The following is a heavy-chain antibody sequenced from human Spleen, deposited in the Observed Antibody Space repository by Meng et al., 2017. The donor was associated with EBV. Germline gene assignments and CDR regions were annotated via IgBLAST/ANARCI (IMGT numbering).Heavy chain of an antibody. Sequence: QVQLVQSGAEVKKPXSSVKVSXKASGGTISSYTISWVRQAPGQGLEWRGGIIPMFGTANYAQKFQGRVTLTEDTSADTAYMELSSLRSEDTAVYYCTTRVSYYYDTSGVYFNSWGQGTLVTVSS. D-gene: IGHD3-22*01. J-gene: IGHJ4*02. V-gene: IGHV1-69*06. CDR3: TTRVSYYYDTSGVYFNS. CDR1: GGTISSYT. CDR2: IIPMFGTA.